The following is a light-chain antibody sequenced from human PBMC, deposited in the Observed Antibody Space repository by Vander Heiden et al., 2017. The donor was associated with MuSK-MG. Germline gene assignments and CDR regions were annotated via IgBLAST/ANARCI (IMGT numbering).Light chain of an antibody. Sequence: QSVLTQPPSVSGAPGQRVTIPCTGSSSNIGAGYDVHWYQQLPGTAPKLLLYGNSNRPSGVPDRVSGSKSGTSASLAITGLQAEDEADYYCQSYDSSRSGFWVFGGGTKLTVL. CDR3: QSYDSSRSGFWV. CDR1: SSNIGAGYD. CDR2: GNS. J-gene: IGLJ3*02. V-gene: IGLV1-40*01.